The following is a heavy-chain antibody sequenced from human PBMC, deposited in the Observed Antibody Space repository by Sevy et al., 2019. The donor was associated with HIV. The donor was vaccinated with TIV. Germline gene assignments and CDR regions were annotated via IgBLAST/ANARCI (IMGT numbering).Heavy chain of an antibody. J-gene: IGHJ4*02. CDR2: IIPIFGTA. CDR1: GGTFSSYG. V-gene: IGHV1-69*06. CDR3: ARGPHRCSGSSCYTVYFDY. Sequence: ASVKVSCKASGGTFSSYGFSWVRQAPGQGLEWMRGIIPIFGTAKYAQKFQGRVTITADKSTTTAYMELSSLRSEDTAVYYCARGPHRCSGSSCYTVYFDYWGQGTLVTVSS. D-gene: IGHD2-15*01.